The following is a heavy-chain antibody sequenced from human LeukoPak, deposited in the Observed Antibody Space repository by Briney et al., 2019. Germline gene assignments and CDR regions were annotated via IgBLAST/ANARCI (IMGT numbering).Heavy chain of an antibody. CDR3: ARQDALGKYPPPYYMDV. CDR1: GGALSSYN. V-gene: IGHV4-59*08. D-gene: IGHD3-16*01. Sequence: PSETLSLTCTVSGGALSSYNWNWIRQPPGKGLEWIGYISESGSTNYNSSLENRVTLSLDTSKSEISLNLRSATVAQLCVNYCARQDALGKYPPPYYMDVWGKGTTVIVS. J-gene: IGHJ6*03. CDR2: ISESGST.